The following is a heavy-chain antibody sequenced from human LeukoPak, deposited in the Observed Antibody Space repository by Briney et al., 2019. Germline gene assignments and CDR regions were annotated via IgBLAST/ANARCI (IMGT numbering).Heavy chain of an antibody. V-gene: IGHV4-34*01. CDR3: ARDSSDWPNYFDS. CDR2: INHSGST. D-gene: IGHD6-19*01. J-gene: IGHJ4*02. Sequence: SETLSLTCAVYGGSFSGYYWSWIRQPPGKGLEWIGEINHSGSTNYNPSLKSRVTISVDTSKNQFSLKLSSVTAADTAVYYCARDSSDWPNYFDSWGQGTLVTVSS. CDR1: GGSFSGYY.